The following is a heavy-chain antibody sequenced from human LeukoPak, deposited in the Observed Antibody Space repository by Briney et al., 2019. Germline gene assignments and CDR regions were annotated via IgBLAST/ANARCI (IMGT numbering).Heavy chain of an antibody. CDR1: GGSISSYY. CDR2: IYYSGST. D-gene: IGHD3-10*01. Sequence: SETLSLTCTVSGGSISSYYWSWIRQPPGKGLEWIGYIYYSGSTNYNPSLKSRVTISVDPSKNQFSLKLSSVTAADTAVYYCARRSVTMVRGVMLTFDYWGQGTLVTVSS. V-gene: IGHV4-59*08. J-gene: IGHJ4*02. CDR3: ARRSVTMVRGVMLTFDY.